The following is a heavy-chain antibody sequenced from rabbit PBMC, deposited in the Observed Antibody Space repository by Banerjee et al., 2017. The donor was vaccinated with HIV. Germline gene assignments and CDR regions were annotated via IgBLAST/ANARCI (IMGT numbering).Heavy chain of an antibody. CDR3: ARDANDYYVYFVL. J-gene: IGHJ4*01. CDR1: GFSFSSTYY. Sequence: QSLEESGGDLVKPGASLTLTCTASGFSFSSTYYMCWVRQAPGKGLEWIACIVVGSSGTTYYASWAKGRFTISDPSSTPVTLQMTSLTAADTATYFCARDANDYYVYFVLWGPGTLVTVS. D-gene: IGHD1-1*01. CDR2: IVVGSSGTT. V-gene: IGHV1S40*01.